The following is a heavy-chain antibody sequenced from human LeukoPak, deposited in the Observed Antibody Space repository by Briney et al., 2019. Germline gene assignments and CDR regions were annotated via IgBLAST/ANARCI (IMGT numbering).Heavy chain of an antibody. CDR2: INEDGSEE. CDR3: ARYRSLGD. J-gene: IGHJ4*02. CDR1: GFSFSTYS. Sequence: GGSLRLSCAAAGFSFSTYSMSWVRQAPGKGLEWVANINEDGSEEYYVDSVKGRFTISRDNAKNSLYLQMNSLRAEDTAVYYCARYRSLGDWGQGTLVTVSS. D-gene: IGHD3-16*01. V-gene: IGHV3-7*01.